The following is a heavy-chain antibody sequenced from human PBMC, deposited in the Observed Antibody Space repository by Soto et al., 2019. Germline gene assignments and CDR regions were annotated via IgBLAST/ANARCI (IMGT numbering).Heavy chain of an antibody. Sequence: LGESLKISCQGSGYSFTTYWISWVRQMPGKGLEWMGKIDPGDPSTNYSPSFRGHITISVDRSINTAHLQFSSLKAADTAVYYCARLEKWYYNYYGLDVWGQGTMVTVSS. V-gene: IGHV5-10-1*01. CDR2: IDPGDPST. CDR3: ARLEKWYYNYYGLDV. CDR1: GYSFTTYW. D-gene: IGHD1-26*01. J-gene: IGHJ6*02.